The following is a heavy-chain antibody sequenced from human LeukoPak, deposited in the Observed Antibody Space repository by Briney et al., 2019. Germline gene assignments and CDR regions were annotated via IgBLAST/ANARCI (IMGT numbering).Heavy chain of an antibody. V-gene: IGHV3-23*01. Sequence: PGGSLRLSCAAPGFTFVNFAMSWVRLAPGKGLEWVSAVVGDGTTTFYADSVKGRFTISRDNSKNTVYLQINSLRDEDTAVYYCAKARLSTGWAYNDYWGQGTLVTVSS. CDR1: GFTFVNFA. D-gene: IGHD2-8*02. J-gene: IGHJ4*02. CDR3: AKARLSTGWAYNDY. CDR2: VVGDGTTT.